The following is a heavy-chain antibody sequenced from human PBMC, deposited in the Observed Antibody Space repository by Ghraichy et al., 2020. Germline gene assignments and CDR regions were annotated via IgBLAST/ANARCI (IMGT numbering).Heavy chain of an antibody. CDR1: GFSFTSYG. V-gene: IGHV3-30*18. Sequence: GGSLRLSCAASGFSFTSYGIHWVRQAPGKGLEWVAVISSDGKNKYYADSVKGRFTISRDNSKNTLYLQMDSLGPDDTAMYYCAKTRPQTKNFGGFWDYGGRGTLVIVAS. CDR2: ISSDGKNK. D-gene: IGHD3-10*01. J-gene: IGHJ4*02. CDR3: AKTRPQTKNFGGFWDY.